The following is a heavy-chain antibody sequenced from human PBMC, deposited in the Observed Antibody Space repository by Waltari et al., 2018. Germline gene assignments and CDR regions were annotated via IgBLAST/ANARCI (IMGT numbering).Heavy chain of an antibody. V-gene: IGHV3-30-3*01. CDR2: ISYDGSNK. CDR3: ARDRSGYQEVDY. Sequence: QVQLVESGGGVVQPGRSLRLSCAASGFTFSSSAMHWVRQAPGKGLEWVAVISYDGSNKYYADSVKGRFTISRDNSKNTLYLQMNSLRAEDTAVYYCARDRSGYQEVDYWGQGTLVTVSS. J-gene: IGHJ4*02. D-gene: IGHD3-3*01. CDR1: GFTFSSSA.